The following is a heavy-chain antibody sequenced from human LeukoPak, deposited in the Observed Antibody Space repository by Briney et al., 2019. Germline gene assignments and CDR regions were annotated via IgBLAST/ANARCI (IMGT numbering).Heavy chain of an antibody. V-gene: IGHV1-18*01. J-gene: IGHJ4*02. CDR1: GYTFTSYG. CDR2: ISAYNGNT. CDR3: ARDGFSYSSGWSVY. D-gene: IGHD6-19*01. Sequence: ASVKVSCKASGYTFTSYGISWVRQAPGQGLEWMGWISAYNGNTNYAQKLQGRVTMTTDTSTSTAYMELRSLRSDDTAVYYCARDGFSYSSGWSVYWGQGTLVTVSS.